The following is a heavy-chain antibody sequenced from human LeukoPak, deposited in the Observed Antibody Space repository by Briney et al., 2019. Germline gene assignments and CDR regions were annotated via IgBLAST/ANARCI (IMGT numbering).Heavy chain of an antibody. Sequence: VASVKVSCKASGGTFSSYAISWVRQAPGQGLEWMGRIIPILGIANYAQKFQGRVTITADKSTSTAYMELSSLRSEDTAVYYCARDPSITGTTWFDPWGQGTLVTVSS. V-gene: IGHV1-69*04. CDR3: ARDPSITGTTWFDP. CDR1: GGTFSSYA. J-gene: IGHJ5*02. D-gene: IGHD1-7*01. CDR2: IIPILGIA.